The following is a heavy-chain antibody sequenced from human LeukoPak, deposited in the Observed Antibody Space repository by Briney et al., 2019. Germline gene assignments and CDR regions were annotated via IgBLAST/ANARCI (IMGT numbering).Heavy chain of an antibody. CDR1: GGSFSDYY. V-gene: IGHV4-34*01. Sequence: SETLSLTCAVYGGSFSDYYWSWIRQPPGKGLEWIGEIHHSGSTNYNPSLESRVTISVDSSKNQFSLKLNSVTAADTAAYYCARGNGTFDYWGQRTLVTVSS. J-gene: IGHJ4*02. D-gene: IGHD1-1*01. CDR3: ARGNGTFDY. CDR2: IHHSGST.